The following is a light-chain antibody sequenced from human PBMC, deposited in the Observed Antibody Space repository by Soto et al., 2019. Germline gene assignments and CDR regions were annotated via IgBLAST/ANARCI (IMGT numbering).Light chain of an antibody. J-gene: IGLJ2*01. V-gene: IGLV1-40*01. Sequence: QAVVKQPPSVSGAAGQRVTISCTGTSSNIGGGYDVHWYQQFPGTAPKLLMFGNSNRPPGVPDRFSGSKTGTSASASLAITGLQAEDEADYYCQSYDSSLRSRLFGGGTKLTVL. CDR2: GNS. CDR1: SSNIGGGYD. CDR3: QSYDSSLRSRL.